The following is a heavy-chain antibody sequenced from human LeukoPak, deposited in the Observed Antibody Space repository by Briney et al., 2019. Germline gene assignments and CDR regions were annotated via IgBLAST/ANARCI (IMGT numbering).Heavy chain of an antibody. J-gene: IGHJ4*02. CDR1: GGSISSGGYY. D-gene: IGHD6-13*01. V-gene: IGHV4-31*03. CDR2: IYYSGST. CDR3: ARGQSSSWYGDYFDY. Sequence: SQTLSLTCTVSGGSISSGGYYWSWIRQHPGKGLEWIGYIYYSGSTYYNPSLKSRVTISVDTSKNQFSPKLSSVTAADTAVYYCARGQSSSWYGDYFDYWGQGTLVTVSS.